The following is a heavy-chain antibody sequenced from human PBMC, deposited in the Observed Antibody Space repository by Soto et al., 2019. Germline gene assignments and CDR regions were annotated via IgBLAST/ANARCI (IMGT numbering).Heavy chain of an antibody. V-gene: IGHV4-59*11. CDR3: ATGGWYNLF. D-gene: IGHD6-19*01. J-gene: IGHJ4*02. CDR2: THYSGST. Sequence: SETLSLTCTVSGGSISSHYWSWIRQPPGKGLEWIGYTHYSGSTDYNASLKSRVTISVDTSKNQFSLKLTSVTAADTAVYFCATGGWYNLFWGQGSLVTIS. CDR1: GGSISSHY.